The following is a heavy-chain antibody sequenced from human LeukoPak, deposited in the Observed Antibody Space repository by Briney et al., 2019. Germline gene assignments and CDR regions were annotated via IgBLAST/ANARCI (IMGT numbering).Heavy chain of an antibody. V-gene: IGHV3-30*02. J-gene: IGHJ3*02. D-gene: IGHD3-22*01. CDR1: GFTFSSYG. CDR3: AKDAYYYDSSGAFDI. Sequence: PGGSLRLSCAASGFTFSSYGMNWVRQAPGKGLEWVAVIWYDGSNKYYADSVKGRFTISRDNSKNTLYLQMNSPRAEDTAVYYCAKDAYYYDSSGAFDIWGQGTMVTVSS. CDR2: IWYDGSNK.